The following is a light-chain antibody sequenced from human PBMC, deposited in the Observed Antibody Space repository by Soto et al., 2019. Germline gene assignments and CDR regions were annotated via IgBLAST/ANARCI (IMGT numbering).Light chain of an antibody. Sequence: QSVLTQSPSASASLGASVKLTCTLSSGHSSYAIAWHQQQPEKGPRYLMKLNSDGSHSKGDGIPDRFSGSSSGAERYLTISSLQSEDEADYYCQTWGTGIHWVFGGGTMRTVL. J-gene: IGLJ3*02. V-gene: IGLV4-69*01. CDR1: SGHSSYA. CDR2: LNSDGSH. CDR3: QTWGTGIHWV.